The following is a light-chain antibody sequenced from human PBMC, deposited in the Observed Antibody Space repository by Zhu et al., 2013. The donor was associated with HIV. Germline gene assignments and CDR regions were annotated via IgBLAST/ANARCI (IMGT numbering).Light chain of an antibody. V-gene: IGKV1-5*03. J-gene: IGKJ1*01. CDR1: QSISSW. CDR2: KAS. Sequence: DIQMTQSPSTLSASVGDRVTITCRASQSISSWLAWYQQKPGKAPKLLIYKASSLEGGVPSRFSGSGSGTDFTLTISRLEPEDFAVYYCHQYATSPRTFGRGTQVAIK. CDR3: HQYATSPRT.